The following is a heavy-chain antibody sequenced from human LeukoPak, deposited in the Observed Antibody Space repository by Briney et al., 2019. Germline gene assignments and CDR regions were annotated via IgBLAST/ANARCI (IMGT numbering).Heavy chain of an antibody. CDR2: ISSSGSTM. J-gene: IGHJ6*02. V-gene: IGHV3-48*03. D-gene: IGHD2-8*01. CDR1: GFSFSDYE. CDR3: SRTKMSPYSYYGMDD. Sequence: GGSLRLSCTASGFSFSDYEMNWVRQAPGMGLEWVAFISSSGSTMYYADSVRGRFTLSRDSAKTSLFLQMNSLRAEDTAVYYCSRTKMSPYSYYGMDDWGRGTTVTVSS.